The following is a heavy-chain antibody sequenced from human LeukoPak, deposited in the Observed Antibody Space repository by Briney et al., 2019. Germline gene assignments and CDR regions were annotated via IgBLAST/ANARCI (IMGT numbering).Heavy chain of an antibody. Sequence: SETLSLTCTVSGGSISSSSYYWGWIRQPPGKGLEWIGSIYYSGSTYYNPSLKSRVTISVDTSKNQFSLKLSSVTAADTAVYYCARKRELIWFGEWPLYYYYGMDVWGQGTTVTVSS. J-gene: IGHJ6*02. D-gene: IGHD3-10*01. CDR3: ARKRELIWFGEWPLYYYYGMDV. CDR2: IYYSGST. V-gene: IGHV4-39*07. CDR1: GGSISSSSYY.